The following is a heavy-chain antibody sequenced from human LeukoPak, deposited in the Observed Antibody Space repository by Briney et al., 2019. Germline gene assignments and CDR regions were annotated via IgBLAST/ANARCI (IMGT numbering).Heavy chain of an antibody. D-gene: IGHD2-2*02. J-gene: IGHJ4*02. Sequence: TGGSLRLSCAASGFTFSSYSMNWVRQAPGKGLEWVSYISSSSSTIYYADSVKGRFTISRDNAKNSLYLQMNSLRAEDTAVYYCAREGCSSTSCYIDYWGQGTLVTVSS. CDR3: AREGCSSTSCYIDY. CDR1: GFTFSSYS. CDR2: ISSSSSTI. V-gene: IGHV3-48*01.